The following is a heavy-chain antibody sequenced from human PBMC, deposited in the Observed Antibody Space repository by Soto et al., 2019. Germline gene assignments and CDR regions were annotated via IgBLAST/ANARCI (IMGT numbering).Heavy chain of an antibody. J-gene: IGHJ4*02. D-gene: IGHD4-17*01. CDR3: ARQGNGAEGFDY. CDR2: IYPGDSDT. CDR1: GYYFASYW. Sequence: GESLKISCKGSGYYFASYWIGWVRQMPGKGLEWMGNIYPGDSDTRYSPPLQGHVTISADKSISTAYLQWTSLKASDTAMYYCARQGNGAEGFDYWGQGTLVTVSS. V-gene: IGHV5-51*01.